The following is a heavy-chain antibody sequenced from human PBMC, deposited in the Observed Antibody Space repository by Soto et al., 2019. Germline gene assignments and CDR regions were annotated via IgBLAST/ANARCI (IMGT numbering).Heavy chain of an antibody. CDR3: ARRADFWSGPDDYYYMDV. V-gene: IGHV4-59*08. J-gene: IGHJ6*03. CDR1: GGSISSYY. D-gene: IGHD3-3*01. CDR2: IYYSGST. Sequence: PSETLSLTCTVSGGSISSYYWSWIRQPPGKGLEWIGYIYYSGSTNYNPSLKSRVTISVDTSKNQFSLKLSSVTAADTAVYYCARRADFWSGPDDYYYMDVWGKGTTVTVSS.